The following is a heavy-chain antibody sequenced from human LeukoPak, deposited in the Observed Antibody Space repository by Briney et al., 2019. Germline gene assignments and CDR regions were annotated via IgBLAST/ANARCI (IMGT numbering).Heavy chain of an antibody. CDR2: ISGSGSTI. V-gene: IGHV3-23*01. CDR1: GFTFSRSD. D-gene: IGHD6-19*01. CDR3: ARPGWGLDHYFDY. Sequence: PGGSLRLSCAASGFTFSRSDLSWVRQAPGKGLEWVSAISGSGSTIYYADSVKGRFTISRDNAKNSLYLQMNSLRAEDTALYYCARPGWGLDHYFDYWGQGTLVTVSS. J-gene: IGHJ4*02.